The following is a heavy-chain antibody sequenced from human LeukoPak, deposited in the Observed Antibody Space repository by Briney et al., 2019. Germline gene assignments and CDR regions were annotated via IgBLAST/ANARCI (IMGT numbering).Heavy chain of an antibody. CDR2: ISYDGSNK. V-gene: IGHV3-30*04. J-gene: IGHJ4*02. Sequence: PGGSLRLSCAASGFTFSSYAMHWVRQAPGKGLEWVAVISYDGSNKYYADSVKGRFTISRDNSKNTLYLQMNSLRAEDTAVYYCARGWELDYWGQGTLVTVSS. D-gene: IGHD1-26*01. CDR1: GFTFSSYA. CDR3: ARGWELDY.